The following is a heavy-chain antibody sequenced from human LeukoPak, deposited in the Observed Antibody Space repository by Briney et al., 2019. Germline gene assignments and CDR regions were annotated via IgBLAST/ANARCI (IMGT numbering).Heavy chain of an antibody. J-gene: IGHJ6*03. D-gene: IGHD7-27*01. Sequence: GGSLRLSCAASGFTFSSYGMHWVRQAPGKGLEWVAFIRYDGSNKYYADSVKGRFTISRDNAKNSLYLQMNSLRAEDTAVYYCARGSNWGSRGRYYYYMDVWGKGTTVTVSS. CDR2: IRYDGSNK. CDR3: ARGSNWGSRGRYYYYMDV. CDR1: GFTFSSYG. V-gene: IGHV3-30*02.